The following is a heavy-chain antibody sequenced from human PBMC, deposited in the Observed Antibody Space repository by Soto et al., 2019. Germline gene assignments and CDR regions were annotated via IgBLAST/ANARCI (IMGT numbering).Heavy chain of an antibody. J-gene: IGHJ4*02. D-gene: IGHD3-10*01. Sequence: GASVKVSCKASGYTFTGYYMHWVRQAPGQGLEWMGWINPNSGGTNYAQKFQGWVTMTRDTSISTAYMELSRLRSDDTAVYYCARDGSGSYYNPNFDYWGQGTLVTVSS. V-gene: IGHV1-2*04. CDR2: INPNSGGT. CDR1: GYTFTGYY. CDR3: ARDGSGSYYNPNFDY.